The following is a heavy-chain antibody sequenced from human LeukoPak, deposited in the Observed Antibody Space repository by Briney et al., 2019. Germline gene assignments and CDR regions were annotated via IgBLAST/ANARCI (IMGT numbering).Heavy chain of an antibody. CDR3: AKTYYYDSSGYFYAFDI. V-gene: IGHV3-23*01. Sequence: PGGSLRLSCAASGFTFSSYAMSWVRQAQGKGLEWVSAISGSGGSTYYADSVKGRFTISRDNSKNTLYLQMNSLRAEDTAVYYCAKTYYYDSSGYFYAFDIWGQGTMVTVSS. J-gene: IGHJ3*02. CDR1: GFTFSSYA. CDR2: ISGSGGST. D-gene: IGHD3-22*01.